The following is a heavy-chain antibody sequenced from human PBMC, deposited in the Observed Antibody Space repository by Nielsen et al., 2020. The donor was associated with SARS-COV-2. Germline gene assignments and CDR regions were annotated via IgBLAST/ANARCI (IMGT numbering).Heavy chain of an antibody. J-gene: IGHJ6*02. D-gene: IGHD3-10*01. Sequence: RQAPGKGLEWIGYIYYSGSTNYNPSLKSRVTISVDTSKNQFSLKLSSVTAADTAVYYCARGSISMVRGVIQNYYYYYGMDVWGQGTTVTVSS. V-gene: IGHV4-59*12. CDR2: IYYSGST. CDR3: ARGSISMVRGVIQNYYYYYGMDV.